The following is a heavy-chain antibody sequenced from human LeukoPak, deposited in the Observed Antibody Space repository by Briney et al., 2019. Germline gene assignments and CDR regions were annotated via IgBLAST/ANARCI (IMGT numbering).Heavy chain of an antibody. V-gene: IGHV3-74*01. CDR2: INRDGSST. D-gene: IGHD6-13*01. Sequence: PGGSLRLSCAASGFTFSNYWMHWVRQAPGKGLVWVSRINRDGSSTSYADSVKGRFTISRDNAKNTLYLQMNSLRAEDTAVYYCARGSSSSWWGFDYWGQGTLVTVSS. CDR1: GFTFSNYW. J-gene: IGHJ4*02. CDR3: ARGSSSSWWGFDY.